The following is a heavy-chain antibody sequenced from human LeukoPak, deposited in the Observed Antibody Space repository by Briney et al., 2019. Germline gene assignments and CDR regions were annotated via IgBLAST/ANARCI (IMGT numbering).Heavy chain of an antibody. Sequence: GGSLRLSCAASGFTFSTYAMHWVRQAPGKGLEWVAVISYDGSSKYYADSVKGRFTISRDNAKSSLYLQMNSLRAEDTAVYYCARDARLYYDGAFDIWGQGTMVTVSS. CDR2: ISYDGSSK. D-gene: IGHD3-22*01. V-gene: IGHV3-30*04. CDR1: GFTFSTYA. J-gene: IGHJ3*02. CDR3: ARDARLYYDGAFDI.